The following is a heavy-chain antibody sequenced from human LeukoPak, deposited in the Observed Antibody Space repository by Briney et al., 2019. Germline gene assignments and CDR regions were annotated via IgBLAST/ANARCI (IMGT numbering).Heavy chain of an antibody. CDR2: ISSSAGTT. CDR1: GFTFSSYE. D-gene: IGHD3-10*01. V-gene: IGHV3-48*03. J-gene: IGHJ4*02. CDR3: AKYYNSGTYSLDY. Sequence: PGGSLRLSCAASGFTFSSYEMNWVRQAPGKGLEWVSYISSSAGTTYYADSVKGRFTISRDNAKNTLYLQMNSLRAEDTAVYYCAKYYNSGTYSLDYWGQGTLVTVSS.